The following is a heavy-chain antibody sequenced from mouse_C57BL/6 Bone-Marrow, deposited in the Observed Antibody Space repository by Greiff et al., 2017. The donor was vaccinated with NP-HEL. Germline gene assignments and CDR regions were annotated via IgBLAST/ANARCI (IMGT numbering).Heavy chain of an antibody. Sequence: QVQLQQPGAELVKPGASVKLSCKASGYTFTSYWIQWVKQRPGQGLEWIGEIDPSDSYTNYNQKFKGKATLTVDTSSSTAYMQLSSLTSEDSAVYYCARSGYDYWGQGTTLTVSS. CDR3: ARSGYDY. V-gene: IGHV1-50*01. J-gene: IGHJ2*01. CDR1: GYTFTSYW. D-gene: IGHD3-2*02. CDR2: IDPSDSYT.